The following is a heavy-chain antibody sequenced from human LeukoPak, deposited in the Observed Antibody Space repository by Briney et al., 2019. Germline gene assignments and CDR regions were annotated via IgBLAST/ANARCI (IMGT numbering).Heavy chain of an antibody. CDR2: ISGSGGST. Sequence: GGSLRLSCAASGFTFSSYAMSWVRQAPGQGLEWVSAISGSGGSTYYADSVKGRFTISRDNSKNTLYLQMNSLRAEDTAVYYCAKDRQHCSSTSCYAYFDYWGQETLVTVSS. CDR1: GFTFSSYA. D-gene: IGHD2-2*01. CDR3: AKDRQHCSSTSCYAYFDY. J-gene: IGHJ4*02. V-gene: IGHV3-23*01.